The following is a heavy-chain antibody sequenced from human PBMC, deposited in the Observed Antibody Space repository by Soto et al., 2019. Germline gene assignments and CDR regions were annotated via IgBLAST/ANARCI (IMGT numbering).Heavy chain of an antibody. D-gene: IGHD4-17*01. CDR2: IRSKANSYAT. CDR3: TTSLDYLAFDI. Sequence: LRLSCAASGFTFSGSAMHWVRQASGKGLEWVGRIRSKANSYATAYAASVKGRFTISRDDSKNTAYLQMNSLKTEDTAVYYCTTSLDYLAFDIWGQGTMVTVSS. J-gene: IGHJ3*02. V-gene: IGHV3-73*01. CDR1: GFTFSGSA.